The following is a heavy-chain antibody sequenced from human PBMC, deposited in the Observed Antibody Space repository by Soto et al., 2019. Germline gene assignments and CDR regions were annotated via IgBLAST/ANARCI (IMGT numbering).Heavy chain of an antibody. CDR1: GFTFDNYA. V-gene: IGHV3-23*01. J-gene: IGHJ5*02. D-gene: IGHD5-12*01. Sequence: EVQLLESGGGLVQPGGSLRLSCAASGFTFDNYAMSWVRQAPGKGLEWVSGIGGSGVTTYYAHSVKGRFTISRDNSKNTLYLQMNSLIAEDTAVYYCAKDRLSSPCTWFDPWGQGTLVTVSS. CDR3: AKDRLSSPCTWFDP. CDR2: IGGSGVTT.